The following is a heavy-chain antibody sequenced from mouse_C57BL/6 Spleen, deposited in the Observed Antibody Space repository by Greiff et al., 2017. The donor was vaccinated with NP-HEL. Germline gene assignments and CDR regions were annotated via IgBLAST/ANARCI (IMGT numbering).Heavy chain of an antibody. CDR3: ASPFYYYGRSLGFAY. Sequence: QVQLKQSGAELVKPGASVKLSCKASGYTFTSYWMHWVKQRPGQGLEWIGMIHPNSGSTNYTEKFKSKATLTVDKSSSIAYMQLSSLTSEDSAVYYCASPFYYYGRSLGFAYRGQGTLVTVSA. D-gene: IGHD1-1*01. CDR2: IHPNSGST. J-gene: IGHJ3*01. CDR1: GYTFTSYW. V-gene: IGHV1-64*01.